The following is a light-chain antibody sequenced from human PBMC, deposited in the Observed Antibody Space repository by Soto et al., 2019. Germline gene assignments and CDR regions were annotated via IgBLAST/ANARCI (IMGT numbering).Light chain of an antibody. Sequence: EIVLTQSPGTLSLSPGERATLSCRASLSVSSSYLAWYQQKPGQAPRLLIYGASSRATGIPDRFSGSGSGTDFTLTISRQEPEDFAVYYCQQYGSSPPITFGQGTRLEIK. CDR3: QQYGSSPPIT. V-gene: IGKV3-20*01. J-gene: IGKJ5*01. CDR2: GAS. CDR1: LSVSSSY.